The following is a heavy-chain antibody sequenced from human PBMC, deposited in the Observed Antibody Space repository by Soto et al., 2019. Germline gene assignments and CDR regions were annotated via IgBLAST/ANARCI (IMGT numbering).Heavy chain of an antibody. D-gene: IGHD5-18*01. V-gene: IGHV1-18*01. CDR2: ISAYNGNT. CDR1: GYTFTSYG. CDR3: AKTFGYSYAIDY. J-gene: IGHJ4*01. Sequence: QVQLVQSGAEVKKPGASVKVSCKASGYTFTSYGISWVRQAPGQGLEWMGWISAYNGNTNYAQKLQGRVNRTTATCKSTAYMELRSLRSDDTAVYYSAKTFGYSYAIDYWGHGTLVTVSS.